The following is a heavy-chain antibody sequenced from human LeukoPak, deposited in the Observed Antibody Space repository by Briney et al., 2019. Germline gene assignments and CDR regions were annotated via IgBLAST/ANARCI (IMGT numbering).Heavy chain of an antibody. D-gene: IGHD2-8*02. CDR1: GFNFSASA. V-gene: IGHV3-73*01. CDR3: TPWADLVRMDV. CDR2: IRSKANNYET. Sequence: GGSLRLSCVASGFNFSASAVHWVRQASGKGLEWVGRIRSKANNYETAYTESVKGRFSISRHDSKNTSFLQMNSLKSEDTAVYFCTPWADLVRMDVWGQGTTVIVSS. J-gene: IGHJ6*02.